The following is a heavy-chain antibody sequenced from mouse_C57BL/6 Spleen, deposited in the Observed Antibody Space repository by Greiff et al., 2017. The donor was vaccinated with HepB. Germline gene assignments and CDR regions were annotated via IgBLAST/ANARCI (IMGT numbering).Heavy chain of an antibody. V-gene: IGHV1-22*01. Sequence: EVQLQESGPELVKPGASVKMSCKASGYTFTDYNLHWVKPSHGKSLEWIGYINPNNGGTSYNQKFKGKATLTVNKSSSTAYMELRSLTSEDSAVYYCARSFYYVYEGVWFDYWGQGTTLTVSS. J-gene: IGHJ2*01. D-gene: IGHD2-2*01. CDR2: INPNNGGT. CDR1: GYTFTDYN. CDR3: ARSFYYVYEGVWFDY.